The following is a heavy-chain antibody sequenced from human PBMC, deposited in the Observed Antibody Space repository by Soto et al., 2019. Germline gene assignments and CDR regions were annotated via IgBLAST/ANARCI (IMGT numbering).Heavy chain of an antibody. CDR2: ISGSGGST. D-gene: IGHD3-3*01. CDR3: AKAQPNSSILRCFEWVTN. Sequence: AGGSLRLSCAASGFTFSSHAISWVRQAPGKGLEWVSAISGSGGSTYYADSVKGRFTISRDNSKNTLYLQMNSLRAEDTAVYYCAKAQPNSSILRCFEWVTNWGQGTLVTVSS. J-gene: IGHJ4*02. V-gene: IGHV3-23*01. CDR1: GFTFSSHA.